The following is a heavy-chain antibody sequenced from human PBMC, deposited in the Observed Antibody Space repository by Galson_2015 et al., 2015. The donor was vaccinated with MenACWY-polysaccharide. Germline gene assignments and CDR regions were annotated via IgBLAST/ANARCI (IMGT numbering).Heavy chain of an antibody. J-gene: IGHJ6*02. V-gene: IGHV4-38-2*01. Sequence: ETLSLTCAVSDYSIRSGYFWGWIRQPPGKGLEWIASIFHSGTTYYNPSLKSRVTISVDTPKNQFSLKLSSVTAADTAVYYCARVEKYSGSFYILYWGQGTTVTVSS. CDR1: DYSIRSGYF. CDR3: ARVEKYSGSFYILY. CDR2: IFHSGTT. D-gene: IGHD1-26*01.